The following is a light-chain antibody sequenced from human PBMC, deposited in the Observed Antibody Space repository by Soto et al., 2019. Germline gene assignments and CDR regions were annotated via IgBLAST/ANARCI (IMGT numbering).Light chain of an antibody. CDR3: QQRSNWPIT. CDR1: QSVSSC. CDR2: DAS. J-gene: IGKJ5*01. Sequence: ELVLTQSPATLSLSPGDRASLSCRASQSVSSCLAGYLLKPGQAPRLLIYDASNRATGIPVRFSGGGSGTDFTLTISRLEPEDFAGYYCQQRSNWPITFGQGTRLEI. V-gene: IGKV3-11*01.